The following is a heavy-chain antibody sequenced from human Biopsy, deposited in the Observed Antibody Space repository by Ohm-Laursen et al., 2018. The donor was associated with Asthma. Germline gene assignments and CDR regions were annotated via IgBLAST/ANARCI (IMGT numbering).Heavy chain of an antibody. CDR1: GYNFISFA. CDR2: VNTGNGDT. J-gene: IGHJ3*01. CDR3: ARTYYDFLTGQVKDVFGV. Sequence: DSVKVSCKASGYNFISFAIHWVRQAPGQRLAWMGWVNTGNGDTKYSQKFQGRVTITRDTSASTAYMELRSLRSEDTATYYCARTYYDFLTGQVKDVFGVWGQGTMVTVSS. V-gene: IGHV1-3*04. D-gene: IGHD3-9*01.